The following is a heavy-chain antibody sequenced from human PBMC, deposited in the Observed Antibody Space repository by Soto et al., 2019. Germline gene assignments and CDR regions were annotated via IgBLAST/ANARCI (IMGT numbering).Heavy chain of an antibody. V-gene: IGHV3-23*01. Sequence: EVQLSESGGDLRQPGGSLRLSCAASGSTFTNYAMTWVHQTPGKGLEWVSGISASGGLKYYADSVRGRFTVSRDNSKNILYLQMDNLRDEDTALYYCAREVGAPSGWLDPWGQGTQVTVSS. J-gene: IGHJ5*02. D-gene: IGHD1-26*01. CDR3: AREVGAPSGWLDP. CDR2: ISASGGLK. CDR1: GSTFTNYA.